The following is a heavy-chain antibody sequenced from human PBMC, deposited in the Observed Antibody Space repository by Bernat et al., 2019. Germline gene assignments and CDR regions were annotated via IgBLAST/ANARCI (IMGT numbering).Heavy chain of an antibody. Sequence: QVQLQESGPGLVKPSETLSLTCTVSGDSISSYYWSWIRQPPGKGLEWIGYIYYSGSTKYNPSLKKRVTIPLDTSKNQFSLKVSSVTAADTAVYYCARGAWGFDDWGQGTLVTVSS. CDR1: GDSISSYY. V-gene: IGHV4-59*01. CDR2: IYYSGST. D-gene: IGHD7-27*01. CDR3: ARGAWGFDD. J-gene: IGHJ4*02.